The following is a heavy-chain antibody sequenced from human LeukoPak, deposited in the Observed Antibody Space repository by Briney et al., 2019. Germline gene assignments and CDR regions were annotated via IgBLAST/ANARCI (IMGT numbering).Heavy chain of an antibody. CDR3: AKMSEYSSSSGFDY. J-gene: IGHJ4*02. CDR1: GFTFDDYA. CDR2: ISWNSGSI. V-gene: IGHV3-9*01. Sequence: GRSLRLSCAASGFTFDDYAMHWVRQAPGKGLEWVSGISWNSGSIGYADSVKGRFTISRDNAKNSLYLQMNSLRAEDRALYYCAKMSEYSSSSGFDYWGQGTLVTVSS. D-gene: IGHD6-6*01.